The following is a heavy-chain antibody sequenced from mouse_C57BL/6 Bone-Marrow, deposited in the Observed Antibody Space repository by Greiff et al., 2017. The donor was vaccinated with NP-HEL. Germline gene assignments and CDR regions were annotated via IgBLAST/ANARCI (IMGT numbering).Heavy chain of an antibody. D-gene: IGHD1-1*01. CDR2: IHPNSGST. J-gene: IGHJ1*03. Sequence: QVQLKQPGAELVKPGASVKLSCKASGYTFTSYWMHWVKQRPGQGLEWIGMIHPNSGSTNYNEKFKSKATLTVDKSSSTAYMQLSSLTSEDSAVYYCYYYGSSPWYFDVWGTGTTVTVSS. V-gene: IGHV1-64*01. CDR1: GYTFTSYW. CDR3: YYYGSSPWYFDV.